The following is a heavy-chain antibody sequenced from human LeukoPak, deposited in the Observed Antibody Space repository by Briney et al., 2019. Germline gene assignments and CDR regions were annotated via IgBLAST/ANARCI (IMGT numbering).Heavy chain of an antibody. Sequence: GGSLRLSCAASGFTFSSYGMSWVRQATGKGLEWVSAISGSGGSTYYADSVKGRFTIYRDNAKNSLYLQMNSLRAEDTAVYYCARSGNVDTAGDYWGQGTLVTVSS. J-gene: IGHJ4*02. D-gene: IGHD5-18*01. V-gene: IGHV3-23*01. CDR1: GFTFSSYG. CDR3: ARSGNVDTAGDY. CDR2: ISGSGGST.